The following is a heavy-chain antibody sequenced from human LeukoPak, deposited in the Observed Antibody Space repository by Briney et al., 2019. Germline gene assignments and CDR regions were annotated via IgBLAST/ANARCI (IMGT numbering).Heavy chain of an antibody. CDR3: ARHPVLRFPEHGFDP. CDR1: GGSISSSSYY. Sequence: KPPETLSLTCSVSGGSISSSSYYWGWIRQPPGKGLEWIGSIYYSGNTYYNPSLNSRVTISIDTSKNQFSLKLSSVTAADTAAYYCARHPVLRFPEHGFDPWGQGILVTVSS. J-gene: IGHJ5*02. V-gene: IGHV4-39*01. D-gene: IGHD3-16*01. CDR2: IYYSGNT.